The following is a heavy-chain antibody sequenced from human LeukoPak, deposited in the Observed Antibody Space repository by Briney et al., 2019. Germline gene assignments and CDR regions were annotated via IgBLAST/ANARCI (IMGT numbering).Heavy chain of an antibody. CDR3: GRDALVGYFSYYYMDV. CDR1: GGSISSHY. Sequence: SETLSLTCTVSGGSISSHYWTWIRQSPVKGLEWIGDISNSGSTSYNPSLKSRVTISIDTSKNQFSLKLSSVTAADTAVYYCGRDALVGYFSYYYMDVWGKGTTITVSS. CDR2: ISNSGST. J-gene: IGHJ6*03. V-gene: IGHV4-59*11. D-gene: IGHD2-15*01.